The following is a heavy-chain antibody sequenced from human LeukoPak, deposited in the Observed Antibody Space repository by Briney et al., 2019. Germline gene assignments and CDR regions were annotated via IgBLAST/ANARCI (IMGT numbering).Heavy chain of an antibody. V-gene: IGHV1-3*01. CDR2: INAGNGNT. Sequence: ASVKVSCKASGYTFTSYAMHWVRQAPGQRLEWMGWINAGNGNTKYSQEFQGRVTITRDTSASTAYMELSRLRSDDTAVYYCARGLVLRYFDWLPAYYFDYWGQGTLVTVSS. D-gene: IGHD3-9*01. CDR1: GYTFTSYA. CDR3: ARGLVLRYFDWLPAYYFDY. J-gene: IGHJ4*02.